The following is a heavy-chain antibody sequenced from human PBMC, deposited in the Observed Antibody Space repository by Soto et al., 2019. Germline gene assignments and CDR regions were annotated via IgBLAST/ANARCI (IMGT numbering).Heavy chain of an antibody. J-gene: IGHJ4*02. CDR3: ARISLSDFWSGYNFFFDY. V-gene: IGHV1-18*01. Sequence: QVHLVQSGAEVEKPGASVKVSYKASGYTFTDYGISWVRQAPGQGLQWMGWITAFNGNTKYAQQFQGTVTMTTDTTSSPAYMELRSVESDDTAVYYCARISLSDFWSGYNFFFDYWGQGTLVTVSS. CDR1: GYTFTDYG. CDR2: ITAFNGNT. D-gene: IGHD3-3*01.